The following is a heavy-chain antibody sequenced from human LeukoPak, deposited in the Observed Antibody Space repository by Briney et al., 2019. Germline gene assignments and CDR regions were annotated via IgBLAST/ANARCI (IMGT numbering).Heavy chain of an antibody. V-gene: IGHV1-69*04. Sequence: SVKVSCKASGGTFSSYAISWVRQAPGQGLEWMGRIIPILGIANYAQKFQGRVTITADKSTSTAYMELSSLRSEDTAVYYCARDIYCGGDCYRDNYWGQGTLVTVSS. D-gene: IGHD2-21*02. CDR3: ARDIYCGGDCYRDNY. CDR1: GGTFSSYA. J-gene: IGHJ4*02. CDR2: IIPILGIA.